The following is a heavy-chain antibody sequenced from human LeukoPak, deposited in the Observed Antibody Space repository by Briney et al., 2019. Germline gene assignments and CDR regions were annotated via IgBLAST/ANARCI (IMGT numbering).Heavy chain of an antibody. CDR2: ISAYNGNT. CDR1: GYTFTSYG. J-gene: IGHJ6*03. CDR3: ARGPYFDFWSGYRGEDYYMDV. Sequence: ASVKVSCKASGYTFTSYGISWVRQAPGQGLEWMGWISAYNGNTNYAQKLQGRVTMTTDTSTSTAYMELRSLRSDDTAVYYCARGPYFDFWSGYRGEDYYMDVWGKGTTVTVSS. D-gene: IGHD3-3*01. V-gene: IGHV1-18*01.